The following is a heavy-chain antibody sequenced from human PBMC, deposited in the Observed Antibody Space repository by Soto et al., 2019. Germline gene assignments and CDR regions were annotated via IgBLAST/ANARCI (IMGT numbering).Heavy chain of an antibody. CDR1: GFTFSSFG. CDR3: VIAHYYDSSGDAFDM. J-gene: IGHJ3*02. V-gene: IGHV3-33*01. Sequence: QVQLVESGGGVVQPGRSLRVSCAASGFTFSSFGMHWVRQDPGKGLEWVAVIWYDGSKKYYADSVKGRFTISRDNSKNTLFLQMISMRVEATAVYYCVIAHYYDSSGDAFDMWGQGTMVTVTS. CDR2: IWYDGSKK. D-gene: IGHD3-22*01.